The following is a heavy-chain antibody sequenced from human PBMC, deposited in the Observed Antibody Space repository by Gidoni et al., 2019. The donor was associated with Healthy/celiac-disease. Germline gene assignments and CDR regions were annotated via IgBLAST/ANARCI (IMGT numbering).Heavy chain of an antibody. D-gene: IGHD1-26*01. CDR3: ARSFGGGATMTSFDY. Sequence: EVQLVESGGGLIQPGGSLRLSCAASGFTVSSNYMSWVRQAPGKGLEWVSVIYSGGSTYYADSVKGRFTISRDNSKNTLYLQMNSLRAEDTAVYYCARSFGGGATMTSFDYWGQGTLVTVSS. CDR1: GFTVSSNY. V-gene: IGHV3-53*01. CDR2: IYSGGST. J-gene: IGHJ4*02.